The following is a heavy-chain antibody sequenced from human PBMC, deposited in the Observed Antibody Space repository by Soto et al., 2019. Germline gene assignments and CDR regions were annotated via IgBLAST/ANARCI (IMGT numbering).Heavy chain of an antibody. J-gene: IGHJ6*02. CDR3: AGGYSYGYYYYGMDV. CDR2: IYPGDSDT. D-gene: IGHD5-18*01. V-gene: IGHV5-51*01. CDR1: GYSFTSYW. Sequence: GESLKISCKGSGYSFTSYWIGWVRQVPGKGLEWMGIIYPGDSDTRYSPSFQGQVTISADKSISTAYLQWSSLKASDTAMYYCAGGYSYGYYYYGMDVWGQGTTVTVSS.